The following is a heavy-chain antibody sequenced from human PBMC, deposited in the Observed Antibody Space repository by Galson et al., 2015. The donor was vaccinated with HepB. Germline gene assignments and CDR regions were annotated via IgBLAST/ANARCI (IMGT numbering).Heavy chain of an antibody. CDR1: GFTFTSSA. V-gene: IGHV1-58*01. CDR2: IVVGSGNT. CDR3: AARGVDFWSGYFDKYGMDV. J-gene: IGHJ6*02. Sequence: SVKVSCKASGFTFTSSAVQWVRQARGQRLEWIGWIVVGSGNTNYAQKFQERVTITRDMSTSTAYMELSSLRSEDTAVYYCAARGVDFWSGYFDKYGMDVWGQGTTVTVSS. D-gene: IGHD3-3*01.